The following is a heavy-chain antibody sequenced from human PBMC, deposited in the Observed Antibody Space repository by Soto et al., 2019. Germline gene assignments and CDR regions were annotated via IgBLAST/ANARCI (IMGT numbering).Heavy chain of an antibody. CDR3: AREGHNSGPFDY. CDR1: GGSLSSYY. V-gene: IGHV4-59*01. Sequence: SETLSLTCTVSGGSLSSYYWSWIRRPPGMGLEWIASISYSGTTDYNSSLKSRVTISMDTSKNQFSLKFNSVTAADTAVYYCAREGHNSGPFDYWGQGALVTVSS. D-gene: IGHD1-1*01. CDR2: ISYSGTT. J-gene: IGHJ4*02.